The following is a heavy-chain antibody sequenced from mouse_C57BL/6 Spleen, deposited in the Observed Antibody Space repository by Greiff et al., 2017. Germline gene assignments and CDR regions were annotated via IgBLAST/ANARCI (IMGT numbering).Heavy chain of an antibody. D-gene: IGHD1-1*01. CDR2: IDPEAGDT. Sequence: VQLKESGAELVRPGASVKLSCTASGFNIKDYYMHWVKQRPEQGLEWIGRIDPEAGDTEYAPKFQGKATMTADTSSNTAYLQLSSLTYEDTAVYYCTTTVVAHYYCDYWGQGTTLTVSS. CDR1: GFNIKDYY. V-gene: IGHV14-1*01. CDR3: TTTVVAHYYCDY. J-gene: IGHJ2*01.